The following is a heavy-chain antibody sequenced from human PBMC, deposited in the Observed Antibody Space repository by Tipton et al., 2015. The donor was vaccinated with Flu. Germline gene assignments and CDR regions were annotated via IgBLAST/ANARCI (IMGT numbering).Heavy chain of an antibody. Sequence: GSLRLSCAASGFTFSSYEMNWVRQAPGKGLEWVSYISSSGSTIYYADSVKGRFTISRDNAKNSLYLQMNSLRAEDTAVYYCARDSLKIAVAGTFDYWGRGTLVTVSS. J-gene: IGHJ4*02. CDR3: ARDSLKIAVAGTFDY. V-gene: IGHV3-48*03. CDR2: ISSSGSTI. CDR1: GFTFSSYE. D-gene: IGHD6-19*01.